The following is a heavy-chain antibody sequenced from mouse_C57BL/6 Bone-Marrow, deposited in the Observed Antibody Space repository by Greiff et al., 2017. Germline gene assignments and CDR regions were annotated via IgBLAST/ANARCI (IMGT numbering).Heavy chain of an antibody. J-gene: IGHJ2*01. CDR2: ISNGGGST. CDR1: GFTFSDYY. CDR3: ARHRLGRGYVDY. V-gene: IGHV5-12*01. D-gene: IGHD4-1*01. Sequence: EVPLVESGGGLVQPGGSLKLSCAASGFTFSDYYMYWVRQTPEQRLEWVAYISNGGGSTYSPDTVKGRFTISRDNATHTLYLQMSRLKSEDTAMSYCARHRLGRGYVDYWGQGTTLTVSS.